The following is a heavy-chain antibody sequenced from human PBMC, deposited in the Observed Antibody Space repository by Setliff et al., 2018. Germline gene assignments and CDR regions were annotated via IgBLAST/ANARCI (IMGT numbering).Heavy chain of an antibody. V-gene: IGHV3-21*01. CDR2: ISSSSSYI. D-gene: IGHD2-15*01. CDR3: ARDPYPSYCSGGSCYPPSDDAFDI. CDR1: GFTFSSYS. J-gene: IGHJ3*02. Sequence: LRLSCAASGFTFSSYSMNWVRQAPGKGLEWVSSISSSSSYIYYADSVKGRFTISRDNAKNSLYLQMNSLRAEDTAVYYCARDPYPSYCSGGSCYPPSDDAFDIWGQGTMVT.